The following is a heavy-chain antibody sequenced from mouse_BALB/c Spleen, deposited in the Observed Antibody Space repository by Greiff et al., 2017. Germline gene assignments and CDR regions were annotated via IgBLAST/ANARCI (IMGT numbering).Heavy chain of an antibody. Sequence: VKLMESGPGLVAPSQSLSITCTVSGFSLTSYDISWIRQPPGKGLEWLGVIWTGGGTNYNSAFMSRLSISKDNSKSQVFLKMNSLQTDDTAIYYCVRDREYGNYQFAYWGQGTLVTVSA. CDR3: VRDREYGNYQFAY. J-gene: IGHJ3*01. V-gene: IGHV2-9-2*01. D-gene: IGHD2-10*02. CDR2: IWTGGGT. CDR1: GFSLTSYD.